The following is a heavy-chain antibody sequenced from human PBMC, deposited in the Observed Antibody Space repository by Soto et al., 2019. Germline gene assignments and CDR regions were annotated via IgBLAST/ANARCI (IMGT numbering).Heavy chain of an antibody. CDR3: PRGSSIAGLYYSLDG. CDR2: NYYRGIT. CDR1: GGSISSGGYY. Sequence: QVQLQESGPGLVKPSQTLSLTCTVSGGSISSGGYYWTWIRQHPGKGLEWIGYNYYRGITYYNPSLQSQAAPPRAPARTPSAMRRQPVPAAETAVYYCPRGSSIAGLYYSLDGWGPETPVTVSS. D-gene: IGHD6-6*01. J-gene: IGHJ6*02. V-gene: IGHV4-31*01.